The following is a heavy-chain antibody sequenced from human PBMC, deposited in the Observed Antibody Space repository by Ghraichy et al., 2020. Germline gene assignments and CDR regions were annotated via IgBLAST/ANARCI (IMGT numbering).Heavy chain of an antibody. V-gene: IGHV4-39*01. D-gene: IGHD4-11*01. Sequence: SETLSLTCTVSGGSISSSSYYWDWIRQPPGKGLEWIGSIYYSGITYYSPSLKSRVTISVDTSKNQFSLRLSSVTAADTAVYYCARRAVTIFDYWGQGTLVTVSS. CDR3: ARRAVTIFDY. CDR2: IYYSGIT. CDR1: GGSISSSSYY. J-gene: IGHJ4*02.